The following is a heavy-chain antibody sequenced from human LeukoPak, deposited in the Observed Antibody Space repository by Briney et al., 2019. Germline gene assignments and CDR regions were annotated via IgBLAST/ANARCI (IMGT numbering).Heavy chain of an antibody. D-gene: IGHD6-19*01. J-gene: IGHJ4*02. CDR3: AEDIKLWGSGWYYLTFDY. V-gene: IGHV3-9*01. CDR2: ISWNSASI. Sequence: GGSLRLSCAASGFTFDDYAMHWVRQAPGKGLEWVSGISWNSASIGYADSVKGRFTISRDNAKNSLYLQMNSLRAEDTALYYCAEDIKLWGSGWYYLTFDYWGQGTLVTVSS. CDR1: GFTFDDYA.